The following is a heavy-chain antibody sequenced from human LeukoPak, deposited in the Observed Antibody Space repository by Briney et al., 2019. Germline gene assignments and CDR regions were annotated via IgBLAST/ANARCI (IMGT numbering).Heavy chain of an antibody. V-gene: IGHV3-23*01. CDR1: GFTFSSYV. Sequence: GGSLRLSCAASGFTFSSYVMNWVRQTPGKGLEWVSSISGSGDSTFYADSVKGRFSISRDNSKNTLYLQVNGLRTEDTAVYYCAKDRLLNCRGDCYIFDYWGQGTVVTVSS. CDR3: AKDRLLNCRGDCYIFDY. J-gene: IGHJ4*02. CDR2: ISGSGDST. D-gene: IGHD2-21*02.